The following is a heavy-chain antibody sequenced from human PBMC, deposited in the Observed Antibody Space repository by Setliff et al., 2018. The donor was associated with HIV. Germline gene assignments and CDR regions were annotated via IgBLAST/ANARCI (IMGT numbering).Heavy chain of an antibody. J-gene: IGHJ3*02. CDR3: ARLGYSGSLVGAFDI. D-gene: IGHD1-26*01. V-gene: IGHV4-39*07. Sequence: PSETLSLTCSVSGASIRGSDFYWGWIRQSPGRRPEWIGDIFYSGSTSYNPSLRSRVTMSLDTSTNQFSLNLSSVTAADTAVYYCARLGYSGSLVGAFDIWGQGTMVTVSS. CDR2: IFYSGST. CDR1: GASIRGSDFY.